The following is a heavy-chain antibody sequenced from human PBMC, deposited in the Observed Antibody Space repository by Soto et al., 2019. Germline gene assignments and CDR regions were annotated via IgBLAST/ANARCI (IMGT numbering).Heavy chain of an antibody. D-gene: IGHD3-10*01. CDR2: INAGNGNT. J-gene: IGHJ3*02. CDR1: GYTFTSYA. V-gene: IGHV1-3*01. Sequence: ASVKVSCKASGYTFTSYAMHWVRQAPGQRLEWMGWINAGNGNTRYSQKFQGRVNITRDTSASTAYMELSSLRSEDTAEYFCLIVAYPYYFGSGGDDAFDIWGQGTMVTVSS. CDR3: LIVAYPYYFGSGGDDAFDI.